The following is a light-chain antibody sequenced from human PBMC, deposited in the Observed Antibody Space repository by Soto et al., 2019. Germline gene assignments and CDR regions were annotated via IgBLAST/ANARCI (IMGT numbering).Light chain of an antibody. CDR2: AAS. J-gene: IGKJ1*01. Sequence: DIQMTQSPSSLSASVGDRVTITCRASQSISSYLNWYQQKPGKAPKLLIYAASSLQSGVPSRFSGSGSGTDFTLTISSLQHEDFETYYCQQSYSTPVTFGQGTKVDIK. CDR1: QSISSY. V-gene: IGKV1-39*01. CDR3: QQSYSTPVT.